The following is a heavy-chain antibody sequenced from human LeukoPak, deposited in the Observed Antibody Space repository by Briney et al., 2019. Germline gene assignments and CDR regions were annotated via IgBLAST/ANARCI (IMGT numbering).Heavy chain of an antibody. V-gene: IGHV3-11*01. J-gene: IGHJ4*02. CDR3: TRAVGLGQGAHFDQ. D-gene: IGHD1-26*01. CDR2: IPTSGISV. Sequence: GGSLRLSCAASGFSFSRYYMSWVRQTPGKALEWISYIPTSGISVHYADSVRGRFTASRDDAKNSLHLQMDSLRVEDTAVYYCTRAVGLGQGAHFDQWGQGALVIVSS. CDR1: GFSFSRYY.